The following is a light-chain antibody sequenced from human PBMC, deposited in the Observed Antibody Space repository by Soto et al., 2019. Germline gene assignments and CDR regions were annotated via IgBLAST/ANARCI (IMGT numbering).Light chain of an antibody. CDR2: TAS. Sequence: DIQMTQSPSSLSASVGDRVTITCRASQSISTYLNWYQQKPGKAPKXLIYTASSLQSGVPSRFSGSGSGTDLTITISSLQPEDFATYYCQHSYSTPITFGQGTRLDIK. CDR3: QHSYSTPIT. V-gene: IGKV1-39*01. CDR1: QSISTY. J-gene: IGKJ5*01.